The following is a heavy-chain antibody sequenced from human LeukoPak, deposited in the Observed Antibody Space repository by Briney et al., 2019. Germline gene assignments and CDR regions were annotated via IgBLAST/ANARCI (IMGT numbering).Heavy chain of an antibody. V-gene: IGHV4-38-2*02. CDR1: GYSINSGYY. CDR2: IYHSGST. J-gene: IGHJ4*02. Sequence: SETLSLSCTVSGYSINSGYYWGWIRQPPGRGLEWIGSIYHSGSTYYNPSLKSRVTISIDTSKNQFSLKLSSVTAADTAVYYCARGRIMITFGGVIFDYWGQGTLVTVSS. D-gene: IGHD3-16*01. CDR3: ARGRIMITFGGVIFDY.